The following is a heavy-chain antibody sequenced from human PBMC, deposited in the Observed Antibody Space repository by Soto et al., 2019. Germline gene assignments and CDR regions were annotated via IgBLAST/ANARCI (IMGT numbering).Heavy chain of an antibody. CDR2: IKQDGSEK. J-gene: IGHJ4*02. V-gene: IGHV3-7*01. D-gene: IGHD2-15*01. Sequence: GGSLRLSCAASGFTFSSYWMSWVRQAPGKGLEWVANIKQDGSEKYYVDSVKGRFTISRDNAKNSLYLQMNSLRAEDTAVYYCARVRHGSRLVVVVAATPYYFDYWGQGTLVTVSS. CDR1: GFTFSSYW. CDR3: ARVRHGSRLVVVVAATPYYFDY.